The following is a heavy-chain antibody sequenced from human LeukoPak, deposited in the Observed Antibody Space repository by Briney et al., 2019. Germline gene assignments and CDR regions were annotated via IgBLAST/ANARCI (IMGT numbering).Heavy chain of an antibody. Sequence: SETLSLTCTVSGGSISSGSYYWSWIRQPAGKGLEWIGYIYYSGSTNYNPSLKSRVTISVDTSKNQFSLKLSSVTAADTAVYYCARQGRAGTTFDYWGQGTLVTVSS. CDR2: IYYSGST. J-gene: IGHJ4*02. CDR3: ARQGRAGTTFDY. CDR1: GGSISSGSYY. V-gene: IGHV4-61*10. D-gene: IGHD6-19*01.